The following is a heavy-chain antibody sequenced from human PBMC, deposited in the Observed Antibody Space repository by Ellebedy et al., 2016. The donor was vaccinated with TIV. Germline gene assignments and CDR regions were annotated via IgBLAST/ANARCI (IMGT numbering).Heavy chain of an antibody. CDR2: IHPSDGNT. V-gene: IGHV1-46*04. J-gene: IGHJ6*02. CDR3: ARGLTRGYSSRPMDV. D-gene: IGHD5-18*01. CDR1: AYTFTSYF. Sequence: AASVKVSCNASAYTFTSYFLHWVRLAPEHGLEWMGIIHPSDGNTIYAQKLQGRVTMTRDTSTSTVYMELSSLISEDTAVYYSARGLTRGYSSRPMDVWGQGTTVTVSS.